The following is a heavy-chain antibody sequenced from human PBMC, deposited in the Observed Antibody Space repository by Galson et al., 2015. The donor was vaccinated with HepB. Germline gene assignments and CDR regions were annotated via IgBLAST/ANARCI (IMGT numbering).Heavy chain of an antibody. J-gene: IGHJ4*02. V-gene: IGHV1-3*01. Sequence: SVKVSCKASGYTFTSYAMHWVRQAPGQRLEWMGWINAGNGNTKYSQKFQGRVTITRDTSASTAYMELSSLRSEDTAVYYCARISSGYYYEAFDYWGQGTLVTVSS. CDR2: INAGNGNT. D-gene: IGHD3-22*01. CDR3: ARISSGYYYEAFDY. CDR1: GYTFTSYA.